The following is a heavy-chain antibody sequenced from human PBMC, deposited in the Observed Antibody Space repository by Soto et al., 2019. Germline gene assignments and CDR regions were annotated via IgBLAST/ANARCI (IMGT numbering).Heavy chain of an antibody. CDR3: ARDYPGGSYYDY. J-gene: IGHJ4*02. CDR1: GFTFSSYW. Sequence: PGGSLRLSCAASGFTFSSYWTSWVRQAPGKGLEWVARINQDGSEKYYVDSVKGRFTISRDNAKNSLYLQMNSLRAEDTAVYYCARDYPGGSYYDYWGQGTLVTVSS. CDR2: INQDGSEK. V-gene: IGHV3-7*03. D-gene: IGHD1-26*01.